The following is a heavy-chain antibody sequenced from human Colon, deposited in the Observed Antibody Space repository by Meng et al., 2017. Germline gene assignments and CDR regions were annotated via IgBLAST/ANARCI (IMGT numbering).Heavy chain of an antibody. D-gene: IGHD2/OR15-2a*01. CDR1: GDSIRSSSW. CDR2: VYHSGST. V-gene: IGHV4-4*02. Sequence: QLQVQESGPGLVKPSGTLSLTCAVSGDSIRSSSWWRWVGQPPGRGLEWIGEVYHSGSTNYNPSLKNRVTMTVDKSKNEFSLTLSSVTAADTAFYYCARVIYASGNMAHLDYWGPGTLVTVSS. J-gene: IGHJ4*02. CDR3: ARVIYASGNMAHLDY.